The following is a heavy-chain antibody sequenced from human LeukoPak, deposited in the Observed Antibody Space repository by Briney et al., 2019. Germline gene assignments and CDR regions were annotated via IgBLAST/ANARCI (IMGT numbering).Heavy chain of an antibody. CDR2: ISSSSSYI. CDR1: GFTFSSYS. CDR3: ARLRTYYDILTGYYDAQYYYYYMDV. Sequence: PGGSLRLSCAASGFTFSSYSMNWVRQAPGKGLEWVSSISSSSSYIYYADSVKGRFTISRDNAKNSLYLQMNSLRAEDTAVYYCARLRTYYDILTGYYDAQYYYYYMDVWGKGTTVTIS. V-gene: IGHV3-21*01. J-gene: IGHJ6*03. D-gene: IGHD3-9*01.